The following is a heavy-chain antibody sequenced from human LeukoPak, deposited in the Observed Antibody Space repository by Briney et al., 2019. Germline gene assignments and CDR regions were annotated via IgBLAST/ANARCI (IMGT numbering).Heavy chain of an antibody. D-gene: IGHD5-24*01. Sequence: SVKVSCKASGGTFSSYAISWVRQAPGQGLEWMGGIIPIFGTANYAQKFQGRVTMTRDTSTSTVYMELSSLRSEDTAVYYCARVTSDGYNLYFDYWGQGTLVTVSS. CDR2: IIPIFGTA. J-gene: IGHJ4*02. CDR3: ARVTSDGYNLYFDY. CDR1: GGTFSSYA. V-gene: IGHV1-69*05.